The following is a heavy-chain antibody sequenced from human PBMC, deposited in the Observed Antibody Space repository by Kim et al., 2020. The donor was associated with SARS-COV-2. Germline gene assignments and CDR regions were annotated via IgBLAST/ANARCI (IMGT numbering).Heavy chain of an antibody. J-gene: IGHJ4*02. V-gene: IGHV4-34*01. CDR3: ARRGSSSGRTNKFDY. Sequence: PALKSRVTISVETSKNQFSLKLSSVTAADTAVYYCARRGSSSGRTNKFDYWGQGTLVTVSS. D-gene: IGHD6-13*01.